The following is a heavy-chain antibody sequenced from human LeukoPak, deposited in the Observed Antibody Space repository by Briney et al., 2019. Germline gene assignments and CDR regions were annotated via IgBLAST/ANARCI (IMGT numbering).Heavy chain of an antibody. CDR1: GVTLSPYG. CDR3: AKEGTPQVSTWYDL. CDR2: ISYEGGTQ. J-gene: IGHJ5*02. D-gene: IGHD3-10*01. Sequence: GSLRLSCAAAGVTLSPYGMHWVRQAPGKGLEWVAVISYEGGTQHYADSVKGRFIISRDNPRNTLYLQMNILRTEDTAVYYCAKEGTPQVSTWYDLWGQGTQVIVSS. V-gene: IGHV3-30*18.